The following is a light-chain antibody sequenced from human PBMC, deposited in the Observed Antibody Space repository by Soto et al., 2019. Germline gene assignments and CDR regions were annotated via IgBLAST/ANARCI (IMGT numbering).Light chain of an antibody. V-gene: IGKV1D-16*01. CDR3: QQYHIYSGT. CDR1: QGISSW. CDR2: AAS. Sequence: EIQMTQSPSSVSASVGDRVTITCRASQGISSWLAWYQQKPGKAPKLPIYAASSLQSGVPSRFSGSGSGTEFTLTINSLQPDDFATYYCQQYHIYSGTFGQGTKV. J-gene: IGKJ1*01.